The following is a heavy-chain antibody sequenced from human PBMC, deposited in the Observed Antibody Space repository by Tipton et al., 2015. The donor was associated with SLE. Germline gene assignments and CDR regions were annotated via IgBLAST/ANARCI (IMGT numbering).Heavy chain of an antibody. D-gene: IGHD3-10*01. J-gene: IGHJ6*02. V-gene: IGHV3-20*04. CDR3: ARDLYPYGLEV. CDR1: GFMFENYG. CDR2: INWNGDRT. Sequence: GSLRLSCAASGFMFENYGMIWVRQVPGKGLEWVSGINWNGDRTGYADSVKGRFTISRDNTKKSLYLQMNSLRAEDTALYYCARDLYPYGLEVWGQGTTVTVSS.